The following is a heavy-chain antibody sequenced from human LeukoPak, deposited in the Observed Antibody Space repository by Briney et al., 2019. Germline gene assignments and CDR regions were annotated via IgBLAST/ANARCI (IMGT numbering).Heavy chain of an antibody. J-gene: IGHJ2*01. D-gene: IGHD3-10*01. CDR3: AKLGAASARYFDL. Sequence: EGSLRLSCAASGFTFTTYAVTWVRQAPGKGLEWVSTISVSGDTTYYADSVKGRFTISRDNSKNTLYLQMNGLRAEDTAVYYCAKLGAASARYFDLWGRGTLVTVSS. V-gene: IGHV3-23*01. CDR2: ISVSGDTT. CDR1: GFTFTTYA.